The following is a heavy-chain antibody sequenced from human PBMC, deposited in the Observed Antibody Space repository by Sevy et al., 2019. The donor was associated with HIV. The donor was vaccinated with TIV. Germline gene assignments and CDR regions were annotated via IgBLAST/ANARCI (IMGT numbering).Heavy chain of an antibody. CDR3: AKVVLRIVVVSAFDI. CDR2: ISGSGGST. J-gene: IGHJ3*02. Sequence: GGSLRLSCAASGFTFSSYAMSWVRQAPGKGLEWVSAISGSGGSTYYADSVKGRFTISRDNSKNTLYLQMNSLIAEDTAVYYCAKVVLRIVVVSAFDIWGQGTMVTVSS. D-gene: IGHD3-22*01. V-gene: IGHV3-23*01. CDR1: GFTFSSYA.